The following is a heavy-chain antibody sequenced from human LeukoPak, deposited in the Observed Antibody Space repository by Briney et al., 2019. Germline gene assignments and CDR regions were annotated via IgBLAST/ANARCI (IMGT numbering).Heavy chain of an antibody. V-gene: IGHV1-18*01. CDR3: ARDGEYSSSSVSRHEGGFGP. Sequence: GASVKVSCKASGYTFTSYGISWVRQAPGQGLEWMGWISAYNGNTNYAQKLQGRVTMTTDTSTSTAYMELRSLRSDDTAVYYCARDGEYSSSSVSRHEGGFGPWGQGTLVTVSS. J-gene: IGHJ5*02. D-gene: IGHD6-6*01. CDR2: ISAYNGNT. CDR1: GYTFTSYG.